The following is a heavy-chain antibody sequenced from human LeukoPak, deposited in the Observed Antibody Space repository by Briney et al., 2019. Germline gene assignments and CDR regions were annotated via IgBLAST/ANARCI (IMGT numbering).Heavy chain of an antibody. CDR3: ARLGCITMVRGVITSDY. J-gene: IGHJ4*02. D-gene: IGHD3-10*01. CDR1: GGSFSGYY. CDR2: INHSGST. Sequence: SETLSLTCAVYGGSFSGYYWSWIRQPPGKGLEWIGEINHSGSTNYNPSLKSRVTISVDTSKNQFSLKLSSVTAADTAVYYCARLGCITMVRGVITSDYWGQGTLVTVSS. V-gene: IGHV4-34*01.